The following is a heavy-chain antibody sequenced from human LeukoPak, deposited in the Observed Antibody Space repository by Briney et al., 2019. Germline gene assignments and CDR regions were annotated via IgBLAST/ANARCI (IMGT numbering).Heavy chain of an antibody. CDR3: ARFTPRLTRKKFDY. D-gene: IGHD2-2*01. J-gene: IGHJ4*02. CDR1: GGSISSSSYY. CDR2: IYYSGST. Sequence: PSETLSLTCTVSGGSISSSSYYWGWIRQPPGKGLEWIGSIYYSGSTYYNPSLKSRVTISVDTSKNQFSLKLSSVTAADTAVYYCARFTPRLTRKKFDYWGQGTLVTVSS. V-gene: IGHV4-39*07.